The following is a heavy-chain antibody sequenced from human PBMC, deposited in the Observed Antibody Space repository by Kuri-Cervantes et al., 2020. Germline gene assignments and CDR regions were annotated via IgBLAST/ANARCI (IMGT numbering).Heavy chain of an antibody. CDR3: ARVGFTMVRGVDLDY. D-gene: IGHD3-10*01. Sequence: ASVKVSCKASGYTFTNYAMNWVRQAPGQGLEWMGWINTNTGNPTYAQGFTGRFVFSLDTSVSTAYLQISSLKAEDTAVYYCARVGFTMVRGVDLDYWGQGTLVTVSS. CDR2: INTNTGNP. CDR1: GYTFTNYA. V-gene: IGHV7-4-1*02. J-gene: IGHJ4*02.